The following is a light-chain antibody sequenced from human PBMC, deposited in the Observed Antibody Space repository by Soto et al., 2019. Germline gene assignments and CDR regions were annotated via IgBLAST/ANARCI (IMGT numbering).Light chain of an antibody. CDR3: HQYYSIPRT. CDR1: QSVLHSPTNNNY. V-gene: IGKV4-1*01. J-gene: IGKJ1*01. Sequence: DIVMTQSPDSLAVSLGERATINCKSSQSVLHSPTNNNYLAWYPKKPGQPPKLLIYWASTRESGVPDRFSGSGSGTDFTLTINSLQAEDAAVYYCHQYYSIPRTFGQGTKVEIK. CDR2: WAS.